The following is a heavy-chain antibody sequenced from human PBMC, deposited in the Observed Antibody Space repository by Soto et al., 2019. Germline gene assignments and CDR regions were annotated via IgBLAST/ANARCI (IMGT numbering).Heavy chain of an antibody. Sequence: GGSLRLSCAASGFTFSSYSMNWVRQAPGKGLEWVSSISSSSSYIYYADSVKGRFTISRDNAKNSLYLQMNSLRAEDTAVYYCARAGTSRPVDPWGQGTLVTVSS. D-gene: IGHD1-1*01. V-gene: IGHV3-21*01. CDR3: ARAGTSRPVDP. CDR1: GFTFSSYS. CDR2: ISSSSSYI. J-gene: IGHJ5*02.